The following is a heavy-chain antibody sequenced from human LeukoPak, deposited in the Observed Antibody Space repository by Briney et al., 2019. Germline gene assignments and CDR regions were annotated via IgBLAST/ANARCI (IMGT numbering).Heavy chain of an antibody. CDR1: GGSISSYY. D-gene: IGHD6-19*01. CDR3: ARDILAVAGPLTSYYYYGMDV. CDR2: IYTSGST. J-gene: IGHJ6*02. Sequence: PSETLSLTCAVYGGSISSYYWSWIRQPAGKGLEWIGRIYTSGSTNYNPSLKSRVTMSVDTSKNQFSLKLSSVTAADTAVYYCARDILAVAGPLTSYYYYGMDVWGQGTTVTVSS. V-gene: IGHV4-4*07.